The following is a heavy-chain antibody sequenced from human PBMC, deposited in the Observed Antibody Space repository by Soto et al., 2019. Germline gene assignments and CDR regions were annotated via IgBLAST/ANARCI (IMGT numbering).Heavy chain of an antibody. CDR1: GFTFSSYA. CDR3: TTDTSSLDY. J-gene: IGHJ4*02. D-gene: IGHD3-22*01. CDR2: ISGSGGTT. V-gene: IGHV3-23*01. Sequence: GGSLRLSCAASGFTFSSYAMSWVRQAPGKGLEWVSAISGSGGTTDYAAPVKGRFTISRDDSKNTLYLQMNSLKTEDTAVYYCTTDTSSLDYWGQGTLVTVSS.